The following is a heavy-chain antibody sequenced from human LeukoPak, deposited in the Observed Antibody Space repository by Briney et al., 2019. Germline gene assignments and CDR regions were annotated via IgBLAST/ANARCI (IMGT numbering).Heavy chain of an antibody. CDR2: ISGSGGST. D-gene: IGHD5-18*01. CDR3: ARGKIQLWPGSYFDY. J-gene: IGHJ4*02. Sequence: GGSLRLSCAASGFTFSSYAMSWVRQALGKGLEWVSAISGSGGSTYYADSVKGRFTISRDNSKNTLYLQMNSLRAEDTAVYYCARGKIQLWPGSYFDYWGQGTLVTVSS. CDR1: GFTFSSYA. V-gene: IGHV3-23*01.